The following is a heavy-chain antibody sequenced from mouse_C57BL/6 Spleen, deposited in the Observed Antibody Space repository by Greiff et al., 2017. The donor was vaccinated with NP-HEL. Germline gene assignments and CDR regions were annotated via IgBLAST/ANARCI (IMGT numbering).Heavy chain of an antibody. Sequence: VQLKQSGPELVKPGASVKIPCKASGYTFTDYNMDWVKQSHGKSLEWIGDINPNNGGTIYNQKFKGKATLTVDKSSSTAYMELRSLTSEDTAVYYCARASYGNWFAYWGQGTLVTVSA. J-gene: IGHJ3*01. CDR3: ARASYGNWFAY. D-gene: IGHD2-1*01. V-gene: IGHV1-18*01. CDR2: INPNNGGT. CDR1: GYTFTDYN.